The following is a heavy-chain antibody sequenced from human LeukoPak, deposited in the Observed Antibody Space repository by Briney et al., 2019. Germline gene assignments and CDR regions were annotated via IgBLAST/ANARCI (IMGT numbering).Heavy chain of an antibody. J-gene: IGHJ4*02. CDR2: INPSGEST. V-gene: IGHV1-46*01. D-gene: IGHD4-11*01. CDR3: ARGYSFGDY. CDR1: GYSFSNYY. Sequence: ASVKVSCKASGYSFSNYYMHWVRQAPGQGLEWMGIINPSGESTMYAQKFQDRVTMTWDTSTSTVYMELSCLRSEDTAVYFCARGYSFGDYWGQGTLVTVSS.